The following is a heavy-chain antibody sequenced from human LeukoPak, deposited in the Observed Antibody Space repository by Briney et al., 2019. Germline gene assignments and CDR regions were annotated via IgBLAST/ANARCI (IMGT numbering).Heavy chain of an antibody. CDR3: AKQAGSTAYFDY. Sequence: GGSLRLSCAASGFTFSNYEMNWVRQAPGKGLEWVAFIRYDGSYKHYADSVKGRFTISRDNSKNTLYLQMNSLRAEDTAVFYCAKQAGSTAYFDYWGQGTLVTVSS. V-gene: IGHV3-30*02. CDR2: IRYDGSYK. D-gene: IGHD4-17*01. CDR1: GFTFSNYE. J-gene: IGHJ4*02.